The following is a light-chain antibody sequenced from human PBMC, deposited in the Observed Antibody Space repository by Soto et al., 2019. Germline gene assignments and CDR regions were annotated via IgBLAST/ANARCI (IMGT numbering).Light chain of an antibody. J-gene: IGLJ1*01. Sequence: QSALTQPAAVSGSPGESITISCTGTTSDIGTYNYVSWFQQYSGKAPKLLIYEVNNRPSGVSNRFSGSKSGNSASLTISGLQDEDEADYYCNSMTISSTSRYVFGTGTKLTVL. CDR3: NSMTISSTSRYV. CDR1: TSDIGTYNY. V-gene: IGLV2-14*01. CDR2: EVN.